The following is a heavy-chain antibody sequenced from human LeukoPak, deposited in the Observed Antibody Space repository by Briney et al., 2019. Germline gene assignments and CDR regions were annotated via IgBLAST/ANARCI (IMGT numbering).Heavy chain of an antibody. CDR2: IFHTGST. CDR1: GDSISSGNY. J-gene: IGHJ3*02. V-gene: IGHV4-38-2*02. Sequence: SETLSLTCTVSGDSISSGNYWGWIRQPPGKGLEWIGSIFHTGSTYFNLSLKSRVTISVDTSKNQFSLRLSSVTAADTAVYYCAREGGESAFDIWGQGTMVTVSS. D-gene: IGHD1-26*01. CDR3: AREGGESAFDI.